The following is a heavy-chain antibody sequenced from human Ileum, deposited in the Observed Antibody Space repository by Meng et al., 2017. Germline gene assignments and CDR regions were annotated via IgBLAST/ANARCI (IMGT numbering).Heavy chain of an antibody. CDR2: IYYNGST. J-gene: IGHJ4*02. V-gene: IGHV4-59*08. CDR1: GGSISSYY. D-gene: IGHD3-22*01. Sequence: QVQLRESGPALVKPSETLSLTCAVSGGSISSYYWSWIRQPPGKGLEWIGYIYYNGSTNYNPSLKSRLTMSVDTSKNQFSLKLSSVTAADTAVYYCARREYDSRGYYFDYWGQGTLVTVSS. CDR3: ARREYDSRGYYFDY.